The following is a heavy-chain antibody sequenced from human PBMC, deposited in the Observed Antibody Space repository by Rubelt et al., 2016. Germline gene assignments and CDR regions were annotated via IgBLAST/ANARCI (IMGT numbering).Heavy chain of an antibody. D-gene: IGHD4-17*01. CDR3: ARVTTVTNDNWFDP. CDR1: GGTFSSYA. CDR2: IIPILGIA. V-gene: IGHV1-69*04. J-gene: IGHJ5*02. Sequence: QVQLVQSGAEVKKPGSSVKVSCKASGGTFSSYAISWVRQAPGQGLEWMGRIIPILGIANYAQKFQGRVTITADKSTSTAYMELSSLRSEDTAVYYCARVTTVTNDNWFDPWGQGTLVTVSS.